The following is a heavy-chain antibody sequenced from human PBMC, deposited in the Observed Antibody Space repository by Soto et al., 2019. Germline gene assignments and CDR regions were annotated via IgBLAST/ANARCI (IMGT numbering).Heavy chain of an antibody. Sequence: GASVKVSCKASGYTFTSYAMHWVRQAPGQRLEWMGWINAGNGNTKYSQKFQGRVTITRDTSASTAYMELSSLRSEDTAVYYCAREGSEGIPYSSSFDYWGQGTLVTVSS. CDR3: AREGSEGIPYSSSFDY. J-gene: IGHJ4*02. D-gene: IGHD6-6*01. V-gene: IGHV1-3*01. CDR2: INAGNGNT. CDR1: GYTFTSYA.